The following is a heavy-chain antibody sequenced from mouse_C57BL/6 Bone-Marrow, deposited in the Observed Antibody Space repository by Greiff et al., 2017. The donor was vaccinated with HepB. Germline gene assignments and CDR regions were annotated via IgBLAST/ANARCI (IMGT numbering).Heavy chain of an antibody. CDR1: GFNIKDDY. Sequence: EVQLQQSGAELVRPGASVKLSCTASGFNIKDDYMHWVKQRPEQGLEWIGWIDPENGDTEYASKFQGKATITADTSSNTAYLQLSSLTSEDTAVYYCTPSPTGVYWGQGPTHTVSS. V-gene: IGHV14-4*01. CDR3: TPSPTGVY. J-gene: IGHJ2*01. CDR2: IDPENGDT.